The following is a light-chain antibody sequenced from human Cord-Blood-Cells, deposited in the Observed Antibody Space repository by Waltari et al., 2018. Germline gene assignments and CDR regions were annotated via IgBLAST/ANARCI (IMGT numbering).Light chain of an antibody. CDR2: KAS. V-gene: IGKV1-5*03. J-gene: IGKJ2*01. Sequence: SVGDRVTITCRASQSISSWLAWYQQKPGKAPKLLIYKASSLESGVPSRFSGSGSGTEFTLTISSLQPDDFATYYCQQYNSYSYTFGQGTKLEIK. CDR1: QSISSW. CDR3: QQYNSYSYT.